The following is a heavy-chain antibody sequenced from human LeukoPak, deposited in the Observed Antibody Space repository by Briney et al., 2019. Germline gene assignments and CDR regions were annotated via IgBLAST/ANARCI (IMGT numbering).Heavy chain of an antibody. CDR2: IYYSGST. Sequence: SETLSLTCIVSGDSISSSSYYWGWIRQPPGEGLEYIRNIYYSGSTYYNPSLKSRVTISVDTSKTQFSLKLTAVTAVGTAFYYCARNGPSSCSFPGGAFDIWGQGTMVTVSS. V-gene: IGHV4-39*01. D-gene: IGHD2-2*01. CDR3: ARNGPSSCSFPGGAFDI. J-gene: IGHJ3*02. CDR1: GDSISSSSYY.